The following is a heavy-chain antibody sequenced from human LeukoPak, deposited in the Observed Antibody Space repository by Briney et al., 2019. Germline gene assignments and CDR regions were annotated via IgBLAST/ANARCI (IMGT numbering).Heavy chain of an antibody. Sequence: ASVKVSCKTSGYTFIHYYMHWVRQASGEGFERMGIVDSSGDIATYAQKFQGRVTLTTDTSTSTFYMELSSLRSEDTAIYYCARDSFGVRGFDHWGQGTPVTVSS. CDR1: GYTFIHYY. D-gene: IGHD3-10*01. CDR3: ARDSFGVRGFDH. CDR2: VDSSGDIA. J-gene: IGHJ4*02. V-gene: IGHV1-46*01.